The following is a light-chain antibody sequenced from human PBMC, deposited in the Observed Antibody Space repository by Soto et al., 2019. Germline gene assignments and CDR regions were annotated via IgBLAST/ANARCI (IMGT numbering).Light chain of an antibody. J-gene: IGKJ5*01. CDR1: QSVSNN. CDR2: YAS. CDR3: QQYNYWPPIT. V-gene: IGKV3-15*01. Sequence: EVMMTQSPATLSVSPGERATLSCRASQSVSNNIAWYQQKPGQAPRLLMYYASTRATGVPARFSGSGSGTEFTLTISSLQSEDFALYYCQQYNYWPPITFGQGTRLDIK.